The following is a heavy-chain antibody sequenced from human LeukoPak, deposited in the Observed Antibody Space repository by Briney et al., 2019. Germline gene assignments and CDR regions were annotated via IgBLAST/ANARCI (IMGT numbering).Heavy chain of an antibody. CDR3: ARVGGYCSSTSCFSDY. CDR1: GFTFNSYN. J-gene: IGHJ4*02. V-gene: IGHV3-48*04. D-gene: IGHD2-2*01. Sequence: GGSLRLSCAASGFTFNSYNMNWVRQAPGKGLEWVSYISSDSSTIFYADSVKGRFTISRDNAKNSLYLQMNSLRAEDTAVYYCARVGGYCSSTSCFSDYWGQGTLVTVSS. CDR2: ISSDSSTI.